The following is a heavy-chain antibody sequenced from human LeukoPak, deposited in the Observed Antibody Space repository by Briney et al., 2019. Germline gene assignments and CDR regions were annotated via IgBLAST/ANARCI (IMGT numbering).Heavy chain of an antibody. D-gene: IGHD3-22*01. CDR3: AREGHSSGRAAAFDY. CDR2: MSHDGRIT. J-gene: IGHJ4*02. CDR1: GFTFSTYV. Sequence: PGTSLRLSCAGSGFTFSTYVMHWVRQTPGKGLEWVALMSHDGRITHYPDSVKGRFTISRDDSKNTLYLHLNSLRAEDTAVYHCAREGHSSGRAAAFDYWGQGTLVTVSS. V-gene: IGHV3-30*04.